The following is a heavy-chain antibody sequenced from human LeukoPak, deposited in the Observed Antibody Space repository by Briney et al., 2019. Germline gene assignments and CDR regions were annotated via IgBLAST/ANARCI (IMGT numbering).Heavy chain of an antibody. CDR2: ISGGGRTT. V-gene: IGHV3-23*01. CDR3: AKNVMVKRYFDS. J-gene: IGHJ4*02. D-gene: IGHD5-18*01. Sequence: AGGSLRLSCAASGFIFINHAMSWVRQAPGKGLQWVSVISGGGRTTEYADSVKGRFTISRDNSKNTVSLQMNSLRVEDTAIYYCAKNVMVKRYFDSWGQGTLVTVSS. CDR1: GFIFINHA.